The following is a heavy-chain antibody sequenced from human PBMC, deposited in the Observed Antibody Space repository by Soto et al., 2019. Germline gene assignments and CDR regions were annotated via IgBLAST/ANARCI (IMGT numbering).Heavy chain of an antibody. CDR1: GGSISSYY. Sequence: SETLSLTCTVSGGSISSYYWSWIRQPPGKGLEWIGYIYYSGSTNYNPSLKSRVTISVDTSKNQFSLKLSSVTAADTAVYYCARLYGTDAFDIWGPGTMVTVSS. J-gene: IGHJ3*02. CDR2: IYYSGST. D-gene: IGHD4-17*01. V-gene: IGHV4-59*01. CDR3: ARLYGTDAFDI.